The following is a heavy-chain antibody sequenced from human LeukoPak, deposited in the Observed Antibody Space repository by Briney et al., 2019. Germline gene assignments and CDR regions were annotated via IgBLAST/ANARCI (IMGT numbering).Heavy chain of an antibody. V-gene: IGHV1-69*13. Sequence: SVKVSCKASGGTFSSYAISWVRQAPGQGLEWMGGIIPIFGTAHYAQKFQGRVTITADESTSTAYMELSSLRSEDTAVYYCARGWLAETTVVTPYNYWGQGTVVTVSS. J-gene: IGHJ4*02. CDR2: IIPIFGTA. CDR3: ARGWLAETTVVTPYNY. CDR1: GGTFSSYA. D-gene: IGHD4-23*01.